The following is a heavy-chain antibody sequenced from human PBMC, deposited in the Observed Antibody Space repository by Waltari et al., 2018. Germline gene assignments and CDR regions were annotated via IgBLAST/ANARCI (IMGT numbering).Heavy chain of an antibody. Sequence: QVQLVQSGAEVKKPGASVKVSCKASGYTFTSYAMHWVRQAPGQRLEWMGWINAGNGNTKYSQKFQGRVTITRDTSASTAYMELSSLRSEDTAVYYCARDKGDSSSSGYFDYWGQGTLVTVSS. CDR1: GYTFTSYA. CDR2: INAGNGNT. D-gene: IGHD6-6*01. CDR3: ARDKGDSSSSGYFDY. V-gene: IGHV1-3*01. J-gene: IGHJ4*02.